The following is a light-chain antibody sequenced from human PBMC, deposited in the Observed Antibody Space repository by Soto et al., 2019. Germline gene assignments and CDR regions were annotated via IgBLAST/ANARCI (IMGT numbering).Light chain of an antibody. CDR1: QSVRSE. CDR3: QQYERCPPLT. J-gene: IGKJ4*01. V-gene: IGKV3-15*01. Sequence: EIVMTQSPASRSVSPGERVTLSCRASQSVRSELAWYQQKSGHPPRLLIYCASPRATGIPAMFSGSGSGTEFTLTINDLQSEYFAFFYCQQYERCPPLTFGGGTKVDI. CDR2: CAS.